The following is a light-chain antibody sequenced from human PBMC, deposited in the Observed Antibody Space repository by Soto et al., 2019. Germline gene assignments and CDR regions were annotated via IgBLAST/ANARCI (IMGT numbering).Light chain of an antibody. J-gene: IGLJ3*02. CDR1: SSDVGIYNP. CDR2: EGN. V-gene: IGLV2-23*01. CDR3: CSYAGSSWV. Sequence: QSALTQPASVSGSPGQSITISCTGTSSDVGIYNPVSWYQQHPGKAPKVMIYEGNKRPSGVSNRFSGSRSGNTASLTISGLQAEDEADYYCCSYAGSSWVFGGGTQLTVL.